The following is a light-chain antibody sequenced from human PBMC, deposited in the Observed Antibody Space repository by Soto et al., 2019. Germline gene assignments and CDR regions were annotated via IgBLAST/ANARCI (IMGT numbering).Light chain of an antibody. J-gene: IGLJ2*01. CDR1: SSNI. V-gene: IGLV1-51*01. CDR3: GTWDTRLSVVV. Sequence: QSVLTQPPSVSAAPGQKVTISCSGSSSNIVSWYQQLPGTPPKLLIYDNNNRPSGIPYRFSGSKSGTSATLGITGLQTGDEAYYSCGTWDTRLSVVVFGGGTKVTVL. CDR2: DNN.